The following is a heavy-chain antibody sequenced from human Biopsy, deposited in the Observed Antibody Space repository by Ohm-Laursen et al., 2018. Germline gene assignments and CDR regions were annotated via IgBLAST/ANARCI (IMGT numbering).Heavy chain of an antibody. D-gene: IGHD6-19*01. Sequence: GSSVKVSCKPSGYTFTAFSVHWLRQAPGQGLEWMGWISPKSGDTNYAHKFQGNITMTRDTSMSTAHMEMSRLRCDDTAVYYCALQSVAQMKNFDYWGQGTLVTVSS. V-gene: IGHV1-2*02. CDR2: ISPKSGDT. CDR3: ALQSVAQMKNFDY. CDR1: GYTFTAFS. J-gene: IGHJ4*02.